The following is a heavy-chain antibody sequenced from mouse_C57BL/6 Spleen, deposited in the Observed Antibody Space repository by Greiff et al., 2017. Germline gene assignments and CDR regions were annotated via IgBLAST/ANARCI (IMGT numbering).Heavy chain of an antibody. D-gene: IGHD2-10*02. CDR3: ARSRAYESYFDY. CDR1: GYAFSSSW. CDR2: IYPGDGDT. J-gene: IGHJ2*01. Sequence: QVQLQQSGPELVKPGASVKISCKASGYAFSSSWMNWVKQRPGKGLEWIGRIYPGDGDTNYNGTFKGKATLTADKSSSTAYMQLSSLTSEDSAVYFCARSRAYESYFDYWGQGTTLTVSS. V-gene: IGHV1-82*01.